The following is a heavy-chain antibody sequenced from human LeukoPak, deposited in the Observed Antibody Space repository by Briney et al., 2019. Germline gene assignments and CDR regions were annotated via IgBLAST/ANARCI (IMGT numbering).Heavy chain of an antibody. V-gene: IGHV3-9*01. CDR2: ISWSSGGM. CDR1: GFAFDDYA. Sequence: GGSLRLSCAASGFAFDDYAMHWVRQAPGKGLEWVSGISWSSGGMGYADSVKGRFTISRDNAKNSLYLQMNSLKAEDTALYYCAKAPTARAHYYYMDVWGKGTTVTVSS. CDR3: AKAPTARAHYYYMDV. D-gene: IGHD5-18*01. J-gene: IGHJ6*03.